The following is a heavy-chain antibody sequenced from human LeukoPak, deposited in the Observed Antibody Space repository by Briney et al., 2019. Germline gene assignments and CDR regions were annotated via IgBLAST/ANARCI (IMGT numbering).Heavy chain of an antibody. Sequence: GRSLRLSCAASGLTFSSYGMHCVRQARGKELEWVAVRWYDGSDKYYADSVKGRFTISRDNSKNTLYLQMNSLRAEDTAVYYCAREQDDAFDLWGQGTMVTVSS. CDR3: AREQDDAFDL. CDR2: RWYDGSDK. CDR1: GLTFSSYG. J-gene: IGHJ3*01. V-gene: IGHV3-33*01.